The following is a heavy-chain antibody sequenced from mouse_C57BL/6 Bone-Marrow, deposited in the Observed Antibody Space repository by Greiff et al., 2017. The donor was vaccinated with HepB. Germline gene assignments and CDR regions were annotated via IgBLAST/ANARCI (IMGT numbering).Heavy chain of an antibody. Sequence: QVQLQQSGAELVRPGASVTLSCKASGYTFTDYEMHWVKQTPVHGLEWIGAIDPETGGTAYNQKFKGKAILTADKSSSTAYMELRSRTSEDSAVYYCTRWIYYYGRPNFDYWGQGTTLTVSS. J-gene: IGHJ2*01. CDR1: GYTFTDYE. D-gene: IGHD1-1*01. CDR2: IDPETGGT. V-gene: IGHV1-15*01. CDR3: TRWIYYYGRPNFDY.